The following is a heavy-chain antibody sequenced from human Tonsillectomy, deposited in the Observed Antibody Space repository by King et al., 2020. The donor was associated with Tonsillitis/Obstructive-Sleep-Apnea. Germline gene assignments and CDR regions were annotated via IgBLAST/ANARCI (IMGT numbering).Heavy chain of an antibody. Sequence: VQLQQWGAGLLKPSETLSLTCAVYGGSFSGYYWSWIRQPPGKGLEWIGEINHSGSTNYNPSLKSRVTMSVETSKNQFSLKLSSVTAADTAVYYCARDYCSSTSCYNWFDLWGQGTLVTVSS. V-gene: IGHV4-34*01. J-gene: IGHJ5*02. CDR3: ARDYCSSTSCYNWFDL. CDR2: INHSGST. D-gene: IGHD2-2*01. CDR1: GGSFSGYY.